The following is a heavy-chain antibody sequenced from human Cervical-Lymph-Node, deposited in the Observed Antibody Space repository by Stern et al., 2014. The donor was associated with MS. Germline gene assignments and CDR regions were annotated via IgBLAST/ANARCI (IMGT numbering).Heavy chain of an antibody. V-gene: IGHV1-69*09. D-gene: IGHD3-22*01. CDR3: ARSPDLYDSSGYYFD. CDR1: GGTLNNYA. CDR2: IIPFLGIA. Sequence: QLVQSGAEVKKPGSSVKVSCKASGGTLNNYAVSWVRQAPGQGLEWIGKIIPFLGIANYDHKFQGRVTLTAAATTSYMEVSSLRSDDTAVYYCARSPDLYDSSGYYFDWGQGTLVTVSS. J-gene: IGHJ4*02.